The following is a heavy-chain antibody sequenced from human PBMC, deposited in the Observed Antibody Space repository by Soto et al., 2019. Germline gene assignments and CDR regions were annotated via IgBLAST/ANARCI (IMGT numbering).Heavy chain of an antibody. D-gene: IGHD2-2*02. V-gene: IGHV1-3*01. CDR3: ATGVCSSTSCYNYFDY. CDR2: INAGNGNT. CDR1: GYTFTSYA. J-gene: IGHJ4*02. Sequence: GASVKVSCQASGYTFTSYAMHWVRQAPGQRLEWMGWINAGNGNTKYSQKFQGRVTITRDTSASTAYMELSSLRSEDTAVYYCATGVCSSTSCYNYFDYWGQGTLVTVSS.